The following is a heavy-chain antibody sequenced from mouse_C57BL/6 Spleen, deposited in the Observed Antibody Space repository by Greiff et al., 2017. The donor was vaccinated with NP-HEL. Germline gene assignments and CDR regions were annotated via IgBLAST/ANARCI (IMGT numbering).Heavy chain of an antibody. D-gene: IGHD1-1*01. CDR2: ISDGGSYT. Sequence: EVMLVESGGGLVKPGGSLPLSCAASGFTFSRYAMSWVRQTPEKRLEWVATISDGGSYTYYPDNVKGRFTISRDNAKNNLYLQMSHLKSEDTAMYYCARGDYGSSSDFDYWGQGTTLTVSS. J-gene: IGHJ2*01. CDR1: GFTFSRYA. CDR3: ARGDYGSSSDFDY. V-gene: IGHV5-4*03.